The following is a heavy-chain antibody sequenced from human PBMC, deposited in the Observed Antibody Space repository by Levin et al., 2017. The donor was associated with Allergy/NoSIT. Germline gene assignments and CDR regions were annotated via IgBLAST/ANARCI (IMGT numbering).Heavy chain of an antibody. CDR3: ARGRTYCTSTSCYRSAMDV. J-gene: IGHJ6*02. D-gene: IGHD2-2*02. CDR1: GGTFSTYA. Sequence: KISCKVSGGTFSTYAINWVRQARGQGLEWMGGIIPIFGTANDAQKFQGRVTITADESTSTAYMELTSLRSEDTAMYYCARGRTYCTSTSCYRSAMDVWGQGTTVTVSS. V-gene: IGHV1-69*01. CDR2: IIPIFGTA.